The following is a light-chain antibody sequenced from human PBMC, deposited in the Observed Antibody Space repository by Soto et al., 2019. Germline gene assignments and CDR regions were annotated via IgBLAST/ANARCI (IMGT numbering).Light chain of an antibody. CDR3: CSYTSSSPYV. CDR1: SSDLGGYNF. Sequence: QSVLTQPASVSGSPGQSITISCTGTSSDLGGYNFVSWYQHHPGKAPKLMIYQVSNRPSGVSNRFSGSKSGNTASLTISVGRGKDEADYYCCSYTSSSPYVFGTETKVTVL. CDR2: QVS. J-gene: IGLJ1*01. V-gene: IGLV2-14*01.